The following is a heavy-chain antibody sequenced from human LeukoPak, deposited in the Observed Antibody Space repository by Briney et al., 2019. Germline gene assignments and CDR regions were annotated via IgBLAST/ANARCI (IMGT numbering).Heavy chain of an antibody. Sequence: GGSLRLSCGASGFIFRNAWMTWVRQAPGKGLEWVGRIKSNPDGGTADYGAAVKGRFTISRDDSRNMLYLQLRNLRAEDTAVYYCTTLSYDVHYWGQGTLVTVSP. CDR3: TTLSYDVHY. J-gene: IGHJ4*02. CDR2: IKSNPDGGTA. CDR1: GFIFRNAW. D-gene: IGHD3-3*01. V-gene: IGHV3-15*01.